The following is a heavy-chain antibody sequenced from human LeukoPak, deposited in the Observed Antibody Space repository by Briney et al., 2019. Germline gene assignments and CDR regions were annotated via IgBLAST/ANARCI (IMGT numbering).Heavy chain of an antibody. CDR1: GGSFSGYY. D-gene: IGHD3-22*01. J-gene: IGHJ4*02. CDR3: ARSLRQSYYYDSSGYYRE. Sequence: SETLSLTCAVYGGSFSGYYWSWIRQPPGKGLEWIGQINHSGSTNYNPSLKSRVTISVDTSKNQFSLKLSSVTAADTAVYYCARSLRQSYYYDSSGYYREWGQGTLVTVSS. CDR2: INHSGST. V-gene: IGHV4-34*01.